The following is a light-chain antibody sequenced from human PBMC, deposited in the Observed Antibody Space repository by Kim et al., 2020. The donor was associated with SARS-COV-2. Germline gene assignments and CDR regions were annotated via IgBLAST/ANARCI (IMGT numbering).Light chain of an antibody. V-gene: IGLV2-23*02. CDR3: CSYAGSSAYVV. Sequence: QSALTQPASVSGSPGQSITISCTGSDVGAYNLVSWYQQRPGQAPKLIIHDVSKRPSGISDRFSGSKSGDTASLTISGLQAEDEADYFCCSYAGSSAYVVFGGGTKLTVL. CDR2: DVS. J-gene: IGLJ2*01. CDR1: DVGAYNL.